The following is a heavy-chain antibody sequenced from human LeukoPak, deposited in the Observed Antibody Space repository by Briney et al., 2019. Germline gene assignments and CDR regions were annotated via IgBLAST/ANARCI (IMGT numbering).Heavy chain of an antibody. CDR3: AKFRNYYDSSGYY. CDR1: GFTFSSYA. Sequence: AGGSLRPSCAASGFTFSSYAMSWVRHAPGKGLEWVSAISGSGGRTYYTDSGKGRFTVSRDNSKNTLYLQMNSLRAEDTAVYYCAKFRNYYDSSGYYWGQGTLVTVSS. V-gene: IGHV3-23*01. J-gene: IGHJ4*02. D-gene: IGHD3-22*01. CDR2: ISGSGGRT.